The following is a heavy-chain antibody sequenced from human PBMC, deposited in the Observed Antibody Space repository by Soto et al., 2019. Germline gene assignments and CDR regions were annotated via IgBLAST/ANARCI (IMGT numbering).Heavy chain of an antibody. D-gene: IGHD6-13*01. Sequence: GGSLRLSCAASGFTFSSYAMHWVRQAPGKGLEWVAVISYDGSNKYYADSVKGRFTISRDNSKNTLYLQMNSLRAEDTAVYYCARGWYYYYMDVWGKGTTVTVSS. CDR1: GFTFSSYA. CDR2: ISYDGSNK. V-gene: IGHV3-30*04. J-gene: IGHJ6*03. CDR3: ARGWYYYYMDV.